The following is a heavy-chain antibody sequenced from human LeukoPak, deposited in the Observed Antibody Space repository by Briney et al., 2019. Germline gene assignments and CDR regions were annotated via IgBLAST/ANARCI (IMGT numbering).Heavy chain of an antibody. CDR2: ISSSGSTI. Sequence: PGGSLRLSCAASGFTFSSYEMNWVRQAPGKGLEWVSYISSSGSTIYYADSVKGRFTIARDNAKNSVYLEMNSLRAEDTALYYCARVGDSSSWYYFDYWGQGTLVTVSS. CDR1: GFTFSSYE. CDR3: ARVGDSSSWYYFDY. J-gene: IGHJ4*02. V-gene: IGHV3-48*03. D-gene: IGHD6-13*01.